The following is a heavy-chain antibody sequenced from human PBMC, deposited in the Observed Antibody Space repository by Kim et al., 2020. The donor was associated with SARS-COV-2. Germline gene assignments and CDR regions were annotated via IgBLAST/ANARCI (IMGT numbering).Heavy chain of an antibody. Sequence: GGSLRLSCAASGFIFSGYAMSWVRQARGKGLEWVSGITGGGGATYYADSVKGRFTISRDKARDTLYLQMNSLKAEDTAVYYCAKDSVPYNTGWYYFDSWGQGTLVTVSS. CDR3: AKDSVPYNTGWYYFDS. D-gene: IGHD6-19*01. V-gene: IGHV3-23*01. CDR1: GFIFSGYA. J-gene: IGHJ4*02. CDR2: ITGGGGAT.